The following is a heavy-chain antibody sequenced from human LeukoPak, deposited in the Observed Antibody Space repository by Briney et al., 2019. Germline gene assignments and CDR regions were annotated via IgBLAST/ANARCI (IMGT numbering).Heavy chain of an antibody. Sequence: SETLSLTCTVSGGSISSYYWSWIRQPPGKGLEWIGYIYYSGNTNYNPSLKSRVTISVDTSKNQFSLKLSSVAAADTAVYYCARHYQSSHYYGPGSYLNWFDPWGQGTLVTVSS. D-gene: IGHD3-10*01. CDR1: GGSISSYY. J-gene: IGHJ5*02. CDR2: IYYSGNT. CDR3: ARHYQSSHYYGPGSYLNWFDP. V-gene: IGHV4-59*08.